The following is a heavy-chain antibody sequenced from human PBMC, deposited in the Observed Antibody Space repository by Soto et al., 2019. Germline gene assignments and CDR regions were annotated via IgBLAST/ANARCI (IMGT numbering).Heavy chain of an antibody. J-gene: IGHJ5*02. Sequence: PSATTSLTCRAAGWSVGTYYWSWIRQPPGKGLEWIGYIYYSGSTNYNPSLKSRVTISVDTSKNQFSLKLSSVTAADTAVYYCAREKETWLDPWGQGNMVTVSS. CDR1: GWSVGTYY. CDR3: AREKETWLDP. CDR2: IYYSGST. V-gene: IGHV4-59*02.